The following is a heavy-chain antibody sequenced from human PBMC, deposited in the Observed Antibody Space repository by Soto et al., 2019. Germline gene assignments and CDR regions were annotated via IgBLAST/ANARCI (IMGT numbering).Heavy chain of an antibody. CDR3: AKDQAAAGTISRYFQH. Sequence: GRSLRLSCAASGFSFSTYAMSWVRQAPGKGLEWVSGISGSGGTTYYADSVKGRFTISRDNSKNTLYLQVNSLRVEDTAVYYCAKDQAAAGTISRYFQHWGQGTLVTVSS. V-gene: IGHV3-23*01. J-gene: IGHJ1*01. D-gene: IGHD6-13*01. CDR1: GFSFSTYA. CDR2: ISGSGGTT.